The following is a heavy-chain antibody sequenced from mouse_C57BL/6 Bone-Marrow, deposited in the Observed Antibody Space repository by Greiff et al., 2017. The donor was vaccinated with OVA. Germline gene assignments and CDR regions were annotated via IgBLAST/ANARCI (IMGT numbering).Heavy chain of an antibody. V-gene: IGHV5-12*01. Sequence: DVKLVESGGGLVQPGGSLKLSCAASGFTFSDYYMYWVRQTPEKRLEWVAYISNGGGSTYYPDTVKGRFTISSDNAKNTLYLQMSRLKSEDTAMYYFARHGLRQGSYAMDYWGQGTSVTVSS. CDR3: ARHGLRQGSYAMDY. CDR1: GFTFSDYY. D-gene: IGHD2-4*01. J-gene: IGHJ4*01. CDR2: ISNGGGST.